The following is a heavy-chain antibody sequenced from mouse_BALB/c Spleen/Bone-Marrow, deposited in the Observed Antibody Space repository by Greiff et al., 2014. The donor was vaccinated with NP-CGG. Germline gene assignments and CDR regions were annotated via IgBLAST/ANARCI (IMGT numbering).Heavy chain of an antibody. CDR2: IYPYNGVT. D-gene: IGHD1-2*01. CDR1: GYTFTDYN. CDR3: ARPHYYGYGY. J-gene: IGHJ2*01. V-gene: IGHV1S29*02. Sequence: EVQLQQSGPELVKPGASVKISCKASGYTFTDYNTHWVKQSHGKSLEWIGYIYPYNGVTGYNQKFKSKATLTVDNSSTTAYMELRSLTSEDSAVYYCARPHYYGYGYWGQGTTLTVSS.